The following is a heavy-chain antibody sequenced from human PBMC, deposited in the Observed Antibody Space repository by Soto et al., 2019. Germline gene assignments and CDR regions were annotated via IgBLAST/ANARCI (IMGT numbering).Heavy chain of an antibody. CDR1: GYTFTSYG. CDR3: ARDLYSSSGGHWFDP. CDR2: ISAYNGNT. V-gene: IGHV1-18*04. D-gene: IGHD6-6*01. Sequence: ASVKVSCKASGYTFTSYGISWVRQAPGQGLEWMGWISAYNGNTNYAQKLQGRVTMTTDTSTSTAYMELRSLRSDDTAVYYCARDLYSSSGGHWFDPWGQGTLVTVSS. J-gene: IGHJ5*02.